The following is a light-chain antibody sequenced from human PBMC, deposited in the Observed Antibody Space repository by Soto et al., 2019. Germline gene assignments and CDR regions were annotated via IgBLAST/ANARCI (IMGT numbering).Light chain of an antibody. J-gene: IGKJ5*01. CDR2: EVS. CDR1: PSFLYSTGESF. V-gene: IGKV2D-29*01. CDR3: MQSTQLPPT. Sequence: VMTQTPRSLSVTPGQAASTSCKSSPSFLYSTGESFLFWYLQKPGQAPQLLIYEVSTRVSGVPDRFSGSGSGTDFTLEISRVETDDVGIYYCMQSTQLPPTFGQGTRLEI.